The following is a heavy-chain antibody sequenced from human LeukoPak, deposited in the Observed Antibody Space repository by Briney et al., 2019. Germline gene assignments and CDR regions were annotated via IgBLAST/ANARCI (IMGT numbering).Heavy chain of an antibody. V-gene: IGHV3-11*04. CDR3: AKDQEGGAGTGRFDY. CDR1: GFTFSDYY. D-gene: IGHD6-13*01. J-gene: IGHJ4*02. CDR2: ISSSGSTI. Sequence: GESLKISCKGSGFTFSDYYMSWIRQAPGKGLEWVSYISSSGSTIYYADSVKGRFTISRDNSKNTLYLQMNSLRVEDTAVYYCAKDQEGGAGTGRFDYWGQGTLVTVSS.